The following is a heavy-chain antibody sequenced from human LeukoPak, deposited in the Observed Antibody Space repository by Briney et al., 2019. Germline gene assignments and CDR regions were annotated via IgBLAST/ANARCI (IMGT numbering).Heavy chain of an antibody. CDR3: AKETSSTITIFGVVTSEYFQH. J-gene: IGHJ1*01. D-gene: IGHD3-3*01. CDR1: GFTFSNYP. V-gene: IGHV3-23*01. Sequence: GGSLRLSCVVSGFTFSNYPMSWVRQAPGKGLEWVSVISESGDVTHYADSMKGRFTISRDNTKNTLSLHMNSLRAEDTAVYYCAKETSSTITIFGVVTSEYFQHWGQGTLVTVSS. CDR2: ISESGDVT.